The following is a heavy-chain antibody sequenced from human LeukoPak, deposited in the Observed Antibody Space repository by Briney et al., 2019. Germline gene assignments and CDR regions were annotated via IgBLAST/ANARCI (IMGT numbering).Heavy chain of an antibody. J-gene: IGHJ4*02. Sequence: GGSLRLSCTASGFTFRSYAMNWVRQAPGKGLEWVSVISLNDGSTYHADSVRGRFTISRDNSKNTLFLQMNGLRAEDTAIYYCAKAMTSSTYYFDSWGQGTLVTVSS. CDR3: AKAMTSSTYYFDS. CDR2: ISLNDGST. CDR1: GFTFRSYA. D-gene: IGHD3-9*01. V-gene: IGHV3-23*01.